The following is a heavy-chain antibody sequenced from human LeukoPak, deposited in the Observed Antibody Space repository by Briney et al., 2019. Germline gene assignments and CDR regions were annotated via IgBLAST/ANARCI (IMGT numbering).Heavy chain of an antibody. V-gene: IGHV4-61*02. J-gene: IGHJ6*03. CDR3: ARGSTIPSSGTSNYYYYYMDV. CDR1: GGSISSGSYY. Sequence: SQTLSLTCTVSGGSISSGSYYWSWIRQPAGKGLEWIGRIYTTGSTNYNPSLKSRVTISVDTSKNQFSLKLSSVTAADTAVYYCARGSTIPSSGTSNYYYYYMDVWGKGTTVTVSS. D-gene: IGHD3-3*01. CDR2: IYTTGST.